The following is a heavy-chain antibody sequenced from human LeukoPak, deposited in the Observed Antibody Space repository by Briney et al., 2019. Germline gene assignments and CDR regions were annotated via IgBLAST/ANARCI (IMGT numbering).Heavy chain of an antibody. Sequence: GGSLRLSCAASGFTFSSYGIHWVRQAPGKGLEWVAFIRYDGSNKYYADSVKGRFTISRDNSKNTLYLQMNSLRAEDTAVYYCAKDDGYSSSSGLDYWGQGTLVTVSS. CDR3: AKDDGYSSSSGLDY. D-gene: IGHD6-6*01. V-gene: IGHV3-30*02. CDR2: IRYDGSNK. J-gene: IGHJ4*02. CDR1: GFTFSSYG.